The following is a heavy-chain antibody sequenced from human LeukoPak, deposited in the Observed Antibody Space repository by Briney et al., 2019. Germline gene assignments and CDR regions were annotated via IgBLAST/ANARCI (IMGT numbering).Heavy chain of an antibody. V-gene: IGHV1-69*05. CDR2: IIPIFGTA. D-gene: IGHD3-3*01. CDR3: ARDQYYDFWSGYYAKDWFDP. CDR1: GGTFSSYA. Sequence: ASVKVSCKASGGTFSSYAISWVRQAPGQGLEWMGGIIPIFGTANYAQKFQGRVTITTDESTSTAYMELSSLRSEDTAVYYCARDQYYDFWSGYYAKDWFDPWGQGTLVTVSS. J-gene: IGHJ5*02.